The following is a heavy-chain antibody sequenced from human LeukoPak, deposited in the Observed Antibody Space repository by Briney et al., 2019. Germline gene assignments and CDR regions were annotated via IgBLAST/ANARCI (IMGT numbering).Heavy chain of an antibody. J-gene: IGHJ4*02. Sequence: GGSLRLSCAASGFSFNTYWMSWVRQAPGKGLEWVANIKQDGRERYYVDSVKGRFTISRDNAKNSLYLQMNSLRAEDTAVYYCARGGSRYEYWGQGTLVTVPS. D-gene: IGHD5-18*01. CDR1: GFSFNTYW. CDR3: ARGGSRYEY. V-gene: IGHV3-7*05. CDR2: IKQDGRER.